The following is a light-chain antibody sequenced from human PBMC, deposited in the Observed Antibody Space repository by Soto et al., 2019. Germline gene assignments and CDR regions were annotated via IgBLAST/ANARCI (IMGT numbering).Light chain of an antibody. Sequence: EIVMTQSPATLSVSPGERATLSCRASQSVSSNLAWYQQKPGQAPRLVIYDASLRANGVPARFGGSGSGTDFSLTINSLETEDFAVYYCQQRNVWPPITFGQGTRLENK. V-gene: IGKV3-11*01. CDR2: DAS. CDR1: QSVSSN. J-gene: IGKJ5*01. CDR3: QQRNVWPPIT.